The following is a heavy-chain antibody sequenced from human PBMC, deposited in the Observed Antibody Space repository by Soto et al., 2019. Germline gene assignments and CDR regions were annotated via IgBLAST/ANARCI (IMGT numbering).Heavy chain of an antibody. V-gene: IGHV2-5*02. CDR3: VHGIGLLVAATPRSVYFDY. J-gene: IGHJ4*02. Sequence: QITLKESGPTLVTPTQPLTLTCTFSGFSLSTSGEGVGWIRQPPGKALEWLALIYWDDDTRYSPSLKSRLTIIMYAANNQAVRIITHLSPVDTGTSSCVHGIGLLVAATPRSVYFDYWGQGTLVTFSS. D-gene: IGHD2-15*01. CDR2: IYWDDDT. CDR1: GFSLSTSGEG.